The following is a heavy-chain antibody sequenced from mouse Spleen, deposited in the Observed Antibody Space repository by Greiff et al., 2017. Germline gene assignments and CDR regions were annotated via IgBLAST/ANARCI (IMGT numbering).Heavy chain of an antibody. D-gene: IGHD1-1*01. CDR3: ARNYYGSSHFFDY. V-gene: IGHV2-9*02. Sequence: VRLVESGPGLVAPSQSLSITCTVSGFSLTSYGVHWVRQPPGKGLEWLGVIWAGGSTNYNSALMSRLSISKDNSKSQVFLKMNSLQTDDTAMYYCARNYYGSSHFFDYWGQGTTLTVSS. CDR2: IWAGGST. J-gene: IGHJ2*01. CDR1: GFSLTSYG.